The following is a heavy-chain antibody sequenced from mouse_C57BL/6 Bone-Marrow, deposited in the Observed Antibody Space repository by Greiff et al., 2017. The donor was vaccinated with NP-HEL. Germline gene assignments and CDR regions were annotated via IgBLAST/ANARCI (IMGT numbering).Heavy chain of an antibody. D-gene: IGHD1-1*01. CDR3: ARHGGSAAWFAY. V-gene: IGHV5-4*03. CDR1: GFTFSSYA. CDR2: ISDGGSYT. Sequence: EVKLVESGGGLVKPGGSLKLSCAASGFTFSSYAMSWVRQTPEKRLEWVATISDGGSYTYYPDNVKGRFTISRDNAKNNLYLQMSHLKSEDTAMYYCARHGGSAAWFAYWGQGTLVTVSA. J-gene: IGHJ3*01.